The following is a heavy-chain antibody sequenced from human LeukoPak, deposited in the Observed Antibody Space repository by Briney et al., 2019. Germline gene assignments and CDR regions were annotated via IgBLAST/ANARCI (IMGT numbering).Heavy chain of an antibody. J-gene: IGHJ5*02. Sequence: TSETLSLTCTVSGGSISSYYWSWIRQPPGKGLEWIGYIYYSGSTNYNPSLKSRVTISVDTSKNQFSLKLSSVTAADTAVYYCAREWRYCSSTSCPNWFDPWGQGTLVTVSS. CDR1: GGSISSYY. CDR2: IYYSGST. D-gene: IGHD2-2*01. V-gene: IGHV4-59*12. CDR3: AREWRYCSSTSCPNWFDP.